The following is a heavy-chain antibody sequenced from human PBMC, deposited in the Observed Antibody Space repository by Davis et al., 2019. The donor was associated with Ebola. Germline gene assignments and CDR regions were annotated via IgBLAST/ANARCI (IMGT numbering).Heavy chain of an antibody. V-gene: IGHV3-23*01. J-gene: IGHJ5*02. CDR2: ISATGGST. CDR3: AKSAGTPGWFGP. D-gene: IGHD1-1*01. Sequence: PGGSLRLSCAASGFIFSDYYMSWIRQAPGKGLEWVSVISATGGSTYYADSVKGRFTISRDNSKNTLYMEMNSLRAEDTALYYCAKSAGTPGWFGPWGQGTLVTVSS. CDR1: GFIFSDYY.